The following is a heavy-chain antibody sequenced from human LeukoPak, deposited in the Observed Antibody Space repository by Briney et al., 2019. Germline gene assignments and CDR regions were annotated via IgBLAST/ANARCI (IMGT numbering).Heavy chain of an antibody. V-gene: IGHV1-2*02. CDR2: INPNSGGT. CDR1: GYTFTGYY. J-gene: IGHJ4*02. D-gene: IGHD5-24*01. Sequence: ASVKVSCKASGYTFTGYYMHWVRQAPGQGREWMGWINPNSGGTNYAQKFQGRVTMTRDTSISTAYMELSRLRSDDTAVYYCARNDPNRRDGYIVFDYWGQGTLVTVSS. CDR3: ARNDPNRRDGYIVFDY.